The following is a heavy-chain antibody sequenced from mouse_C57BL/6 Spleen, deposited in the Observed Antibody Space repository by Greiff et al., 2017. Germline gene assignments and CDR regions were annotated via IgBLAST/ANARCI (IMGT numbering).Heavy chain of an antibody. CDR3: AREHGNYDYAMDY. CDR1: GFTFSSYA. CDR2: ISDGGSYT. Sequence: DVMLVESGGGLVKPGGSLKLSCAASGFTFSSYAMSWVRQTPDKRLEWVATISDGGSYTYYPDNVKGRFTISRDNAKNNLYLQMSHLKSEDTAMYYCAREHGNYDYAMDYWGQGTSVTVSS. J-gene: IGHJ4*01. D-gene: IGHD2-1*01. V-gene: IGHV5-4*01.